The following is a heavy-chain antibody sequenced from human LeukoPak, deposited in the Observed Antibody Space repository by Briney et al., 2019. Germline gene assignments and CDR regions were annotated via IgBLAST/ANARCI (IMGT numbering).Heavy chain of an antibody. J-gene: IGHJ1*01. CDR1: GFTFSNYN. V-gene: IGHV3-48*04. Sequence: PGGSLRLSCAASGFTFSNYNMSWVRQAPGKGLEWVSYISSSSSTIYYADSVKGRFTISRDNAKNSLYLQMNSLRVEDTAVYYCARTIGYCSGGSCYPEYFQHWGQGTLVTVSS. CDR3: ARTIGYCSGGSCYPEYFQH. D-gene: IGHD2-15*01. CDR2: ISSSSSTI.